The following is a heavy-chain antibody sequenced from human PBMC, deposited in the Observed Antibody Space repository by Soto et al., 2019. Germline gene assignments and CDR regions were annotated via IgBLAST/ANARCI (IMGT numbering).Heavy chain of an antibody. Sequence: SETLSLTCSVSGGSVDSVNHYWSWIRQSPGKGLEWIGYIYSSVNTYYNPSLKSRVKILVDKSRNQFSLRLSSLTAADTAVYFCAASEYSILSINWFDPWGQGTLVTVSS. CDR3: AASEYSILSINWFDP. V-gene: IGHV4-30-4*01. CDR2: IYSSVNT. CDR1: GGSVDSVNHY. J-gene: IGHJ5*02. D-gene: IGHD4-4*01.